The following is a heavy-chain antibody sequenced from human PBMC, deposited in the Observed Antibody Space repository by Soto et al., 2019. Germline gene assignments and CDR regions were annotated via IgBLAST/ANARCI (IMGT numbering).Heavy chain of an antibody. CDR1: GFTFDDYA. J-gene: IGHJ4*02. D-gene: IGHD3-10*01. CDR2: ISWNGAAT. CDR3: ANLPLYGSGFDC. V-gene: IGHV3-9*01. Sequence: EVQLVESGGGLVQPGGSLRLSCAASGFTFDDYAIHWVRQTPGKGLEWVSGISWNGAATGYADSVKGRFTISRDNAKNALYLQMNSLRNEATAIYYCANLPLYGSGFDCWGQGTLVSVSS.